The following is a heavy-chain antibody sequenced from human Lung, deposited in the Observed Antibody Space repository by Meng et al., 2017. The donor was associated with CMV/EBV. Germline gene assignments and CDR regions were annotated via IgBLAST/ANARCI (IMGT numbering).Heavy chain of an antibody. Sequence: SVKVSCKTSGYSFTSFGITWVRQAPGRGLEWMGWISVDNGDTNYAEDFQDRVTMTTDIYRNTAYMELWSLRFDDTAFYYCVRGGRDYRFDYWGQGPLVTVSS. D-gene: IGHD4/OR15-4a*01. CDR1: GYSFTSFG. CDR2: ISVDNGDT. CDR3: VRGGRDYRFDY. J-gene: IGHJ4*02. V-gene: IGHV1-18*01.